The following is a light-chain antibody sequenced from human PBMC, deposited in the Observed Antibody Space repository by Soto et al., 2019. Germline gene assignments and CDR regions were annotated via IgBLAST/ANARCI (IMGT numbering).Light chain of an antibody. CDR2: DAS. CDR3: QQYNSYSLYT. V-gene: IGKV1-5*01. CDR1: QSISSW. Sequence: DIQMTQSPSTLSASVGDRVTITCRASQSISSWVAWYQQKPGKAPKLLIYDASSLESGVPSRFSGSGSGTEFTLTISSLQPDDFSTYYCQQYNSYSLYTFGQVTKLEIK. J-gene: IGKJ2*01.